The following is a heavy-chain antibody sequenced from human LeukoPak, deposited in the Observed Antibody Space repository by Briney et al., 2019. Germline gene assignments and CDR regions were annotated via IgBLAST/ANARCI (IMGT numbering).Heavy chain of an antibody. J-gene: IGHJ4*02. Sequence: SVKVSCKASGGTFSNYAFSWVRQAPGQGLEWMGRIISIFGTADYAQKFQGRVTITTDESTSTAYMELSSLRSEDTAVYYCARDRGSNSWYYFDYWGQGTLVTVSS. CDR1: GGTFSNYA. D-gene: IGHD6-13*01. CDR2: IISIFGTA. V-gene: IGHV1-69*05. CDR3: ARDRGSNSWYYFDY.